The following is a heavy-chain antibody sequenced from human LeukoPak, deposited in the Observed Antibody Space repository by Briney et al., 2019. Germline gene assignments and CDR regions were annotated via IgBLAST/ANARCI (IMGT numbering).Heavy chain of an antibody. D-gene: IGHD2-21*02. J-gene: IGHJ4*02. CDR3: ARLRGGDFYFDY. CDR2: IYYSGST. CDR1: GGSISSYY. V-gene: IGHV4-59*08. Sequence: SETLSLTCTVSGGSISSYYWSWIRQPPEKGLEWIGYIYYSGSTNYNPSLKSRVTISVDTSKNQFSLKLSSVTAADTAVYYCARLRGGDFYFDYWGQGTLVTVSS.